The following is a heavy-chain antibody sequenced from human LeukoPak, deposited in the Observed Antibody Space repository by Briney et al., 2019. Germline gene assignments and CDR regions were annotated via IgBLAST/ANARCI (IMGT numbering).Heavy chain of an antibody. CDR2: ISASGSLT. CDR3: AKGWFGETLHGPHDY. J-gene: IGHJ4*02. CDR1: PFTFSSYA. V-gene: IGHV3-23*01. Sequence: GGSLRLSCAASPFTFSSYAMTWVRQAPGKGLEWVSSISASGSLTYYADSVKGRFTISRDNSKSILFLQMNSLTVEDTAVYYWAKGWFGETLHGPHDYWGQGALVTVSS. D-gene: IGHD3-10*01.